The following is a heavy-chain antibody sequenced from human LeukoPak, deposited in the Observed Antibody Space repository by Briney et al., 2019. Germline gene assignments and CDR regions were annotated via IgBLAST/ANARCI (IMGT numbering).Heavy chain of an antibody. CDR1: GFTFSDYY. CDR3: AKWSGSRNAFDI. CDR2: ISSSGSTI. V-gene: IGHV3-11*01. J-gene: IGHJ3*02. Sequence: GGSLRLSCAASGFTFSDYYMSWIRQAPGKGLEWVSHISSSGSTIYYADSVKGRFTISRDNSKNTLYLQMNSLRAEDTAVYYCAKWSGSRNAFDIWGQGTMVTVSS. D-gene: IGHD2-2*01.